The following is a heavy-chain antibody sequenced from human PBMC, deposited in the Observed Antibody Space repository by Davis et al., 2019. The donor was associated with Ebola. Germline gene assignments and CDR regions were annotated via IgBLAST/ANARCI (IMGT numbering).Heavy chain of an antibody. J-gene: IGHJ4*02. V-gene: IGHV3-66*01. CDR3: ARAHYDFWSGYLDY. CDR1: GFTVSSNY. Sequence: PGGSLRLSCAASGFTVSSNYMSWVRQVPGKGLEWVSVIYSGGSTYYADSVKGRFTISRDNSKNTLYLQMNSLRAEDTAVYYCARAHYDFWSGYLDYWGQGTLVTVSS. CDR2: IYSGGST. D-gene: IGHD3-3*01.